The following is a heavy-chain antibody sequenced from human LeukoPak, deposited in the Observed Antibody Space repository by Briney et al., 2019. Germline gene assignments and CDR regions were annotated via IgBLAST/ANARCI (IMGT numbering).Heavy chain of an antibody. V-gene: IGHV1-2*02. CDR2: INPNSGGT. CDR1: GYTFTGYY. D-gene: IGHD2-15*01. J-gene: IGHJ6*02. Sequence: ASVKVSCKASGYTFTGYYMHWVRQAPGQGLEWMGWINPNSGGTNYAQKFQGRVTMTRDTSISTAYMELSRLRSDDTAVYYCARVGYCSGGSCYPATLYYYYGMDVWSQGTTVTVSS. CDR3: ARVGYCSGGSCYPATLYYYYGMDV.